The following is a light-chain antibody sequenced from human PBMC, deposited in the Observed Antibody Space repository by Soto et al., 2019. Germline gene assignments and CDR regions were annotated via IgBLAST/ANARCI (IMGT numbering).Light chain of an antibody. V-gene: IGKV3-20*01. CDR3: HQYGSSPA. CDR1: QSVSNNY. Sequence: EIVLTQSPGTLSLSPGERATLSCRASQSVSNNYLAWYQQKPGQAPMVVVYGGHNRSTGIPDRFSGSGFGRDLAHAISRLEPEDFGVYYCHQYGSSPAFGQGTKVDIK. CDR2: GGH. J-gene: IGKJ1*01.